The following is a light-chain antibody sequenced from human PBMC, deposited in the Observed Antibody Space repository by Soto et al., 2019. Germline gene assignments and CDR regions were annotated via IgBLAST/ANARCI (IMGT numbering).Light chain of an antibody. CDR3: AAWDDSLNGYV. J-gene: IGLJ1*01. V-gene: IGLV1-36*01. CDR1: SSNIGNNA. CDR2: YDV. Sequence: QSVLTQPPSVSEAPRQRVTISCSRSSSNIGNNAVNWYQQLPGKAPKLLIYYDVLLPSGVSDRFSGSKSATSASLAISGLQSEDEADYYCAAWDDSLNGYVFGTGTKLTVL.